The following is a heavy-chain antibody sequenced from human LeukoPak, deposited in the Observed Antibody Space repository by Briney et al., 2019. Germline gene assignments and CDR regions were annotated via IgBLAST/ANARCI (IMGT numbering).Heavy chain of an antibody. CDR1: GGSFSGYY. CDR2: INHSGST. J-gene: IGHJ4*02. V-gene: IGHV4-34*01. Sequence: SETLSLTCAVYGGSFSGYYWSWIRQPPGKGLEWIGEINHSGSTNYNPSLKSRVTISVDTSKNQFSLKLSSVTAADTAVYYCAKGHLRYFDWPMATVWVFFDYWGQGTLVTVSS. D-gene: IGHD3-9*01. CDR3: AKGHLRYFDWPMATVWVFFDY.